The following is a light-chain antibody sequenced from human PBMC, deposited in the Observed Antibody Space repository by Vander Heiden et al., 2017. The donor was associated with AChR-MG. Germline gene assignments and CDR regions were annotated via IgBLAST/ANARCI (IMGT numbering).Light chain of an antibody. CDR1: QGISSY. Sequence: AIRMTQSPSSLSASTGDRVTITCRASQGISSYLAWYQQKPGKAPKLLIYAASTLQSGVPSRFSGSGYGTDFTLTISCLQSEDFATYYCQQNDSYPPFTFGHGTKVDIK. J-gene: IGKJ3*01. V-gene: IGKV1-8*01. CDR2: AAS. CDR3: QQNDSYPPFT.